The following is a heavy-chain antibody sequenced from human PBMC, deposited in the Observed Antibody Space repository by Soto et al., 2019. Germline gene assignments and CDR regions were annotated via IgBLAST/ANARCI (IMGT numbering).Heavy chain of an antibody. CDR1: GFTFSAHS. J-gene: IGHJ4*02. D-gene: IGHD2-15*01. Sequence: PGGPMRLSCAASGFTFSAHSMNWVSQAPGKGLEWVSSISGSSSSIYYADSVKGRFTISRDNAKNSLSLQMNSLRAEDTAVYYCARDDYCSGGSCLKPFDYWGQGTPVTVSS. V-gene: IGHV3-21*04. CDR2: ISGSSSSI. CDR3: ARDDYCSGGSCLKPFDY.